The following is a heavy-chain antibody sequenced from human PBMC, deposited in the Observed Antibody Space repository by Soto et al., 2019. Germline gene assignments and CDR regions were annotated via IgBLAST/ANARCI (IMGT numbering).Heavy chain of an antibody. CDR3: AAATTCNFHFPY. J-gene: IGHJ4*02. CDR2: IWYDGSNK. Sequence: QAQLVESGGGVVQPGTSLRLSCAASGFTISTHGMHWVRQAPGKGLEWLANIWYDGSNKFYAESVKGRFSISKDNSKNTLYLQMSSQRAEYTAVYYCAAATTCNFHFPYWGQRNQVTVSS. V-gene: IGHV3-33*03. D-gene: IGHD1-1*01. CDR1: GFTISTHG.